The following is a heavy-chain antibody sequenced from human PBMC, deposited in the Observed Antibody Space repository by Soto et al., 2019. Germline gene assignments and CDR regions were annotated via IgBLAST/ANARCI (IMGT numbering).Heavy chain of an antibody. D-gene: IGHD2-2*01. CDR3: ARSAGGEYCSSTRCPNWSEH. CDR2: IYHSGST. CDR1: GGSISSSNW. V-gene: IGHV4-4*02. Sequence: PSETLSLTCAVSGGSISSSNWWSWVRPPPGKGLEWIGEIYHSGSTNYNPSLKSRVTISVDKSKNQFSLKLSSVTAADTAVYYCARSAGGEYCSSTRCPNWSEHWGQGILVIFSS. J-gene: IGHJ5*02.